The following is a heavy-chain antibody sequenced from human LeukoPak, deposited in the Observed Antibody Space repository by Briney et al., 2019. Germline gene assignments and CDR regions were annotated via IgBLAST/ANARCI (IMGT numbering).Heavy chain of an antibody. CDR1: GDSVSSNSAA. CDR3: ARWTPYFSYGMDV. CDR2: TYYRSKWYN. Sequence: SQTLSLTCAISGDSVSSNSAAWNWIRQSPSRCLEWLGSTYYRSKWYNYYAVSVKSRITINPDTSKNQFSLQLNSLTPEHTAVYYCARWTPYFSYGMDVWGQGTTVTVSS. D-gene: IGHD3/OR15-3a*01. V-gene: IGHV6-1*01. J-gene: IGHJ6*02.